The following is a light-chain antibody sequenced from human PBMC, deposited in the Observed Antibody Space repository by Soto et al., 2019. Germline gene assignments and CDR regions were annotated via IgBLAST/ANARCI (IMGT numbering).Light chain of an antibody. CDR1: QSVSIS. CDR2: DAS. J-gene: IGKJ2*01. V-gene: IGKV3-11*01. Sequence: EIVLTQSPATLSLSPGERATLSCRASQSVSISLAWYQQKPGQAPRLLIYDASNRATGIPARFSGSGSGTDFTLTISRLEPEDFAVYYCQQRSNWPPYTFGQGTKLEIK. CDR3: QQRSNWPPYT.